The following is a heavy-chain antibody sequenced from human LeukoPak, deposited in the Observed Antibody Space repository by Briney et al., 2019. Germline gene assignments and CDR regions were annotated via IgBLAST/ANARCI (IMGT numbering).Heavy chain of an antibody. V-gene: IGHV3-21*01. J-gene: IGHJ4*02. CDR3: ARQYYDFWSGFYTADYYFDS. CDR1: GFTFSSYS. Sequence: GGSLRLSCAASGFTFSSYSMNWVRQAPGKGLEWVSSISSSSSYIYYADSVRGRFTISRDNAEKSLYLQMNSLRAEDSAVYYCARQYYDFWSGFYTADYYFDSWGQGTLVTVSS. CDR2: ISSSSSYI. D-gene: IGHD3-3*01.